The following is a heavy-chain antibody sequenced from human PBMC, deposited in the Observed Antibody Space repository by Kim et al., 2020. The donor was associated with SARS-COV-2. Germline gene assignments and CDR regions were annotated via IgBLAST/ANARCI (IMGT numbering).Heavy chain of an antibody. CDR2: INPSGGST. J-gene: IGHJ3*02. CDR3: ARPQERRATGWYGDDAFDN. V-gene: IGHV1-46*01. Sequence: ASVKVSCKASGYTFTNYYMHWVRQAPGQGLEWMGIINPSGGSTSYAQKFQGRVTITRDTSTSTVYMELSSLRSEDTAVYYCARPQERRATGWYGDDAFDNWGQGTMVTVSS. CDR1: GYTFTNYY. D-gene: IGHD6-13*01.